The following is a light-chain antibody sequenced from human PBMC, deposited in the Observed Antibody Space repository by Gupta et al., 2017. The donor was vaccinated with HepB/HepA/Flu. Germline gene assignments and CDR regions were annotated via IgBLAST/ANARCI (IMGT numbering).Light chain of an antibody. Sequence: QSVLTQPPSVSAAPGQKVTISCSGSSSNIGNNYISWYQQLPGTAPKLLLYDNSKRPSGIPDRFSGSKSGTSATLGITGLQTGDEADYYCASWDTSLSAVVFGGGTKLTVL. CDR3: ASWDTSLSAVV. V-gene: IGLV1-51*01. J-gene: IGLJ2*01. CDR1: SSNIGNNY. CDR2: DNS.